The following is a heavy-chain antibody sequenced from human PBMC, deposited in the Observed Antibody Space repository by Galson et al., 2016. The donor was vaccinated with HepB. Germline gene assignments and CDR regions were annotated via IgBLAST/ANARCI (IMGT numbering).Heavy chain of an antibody. CDR1: GFTFSTYA. Sequence: SPRLSCAASGFTFSTYAMHWVRQAPGKGLEWVAVISYDGSHKHYRDSVKGRFTISRDNSKNTLYLQMNSLRREDTAVYYCARPRRWPQYYYGLDVWGQGTTVTVSS. J-gene: IGHJ6*02. CDR2: ISYDGSHK. D-gene: IGHD5-24*01. CDR3: ARPRRWPQYYYGLDV. V-gene: IGHV3-30-3*01.